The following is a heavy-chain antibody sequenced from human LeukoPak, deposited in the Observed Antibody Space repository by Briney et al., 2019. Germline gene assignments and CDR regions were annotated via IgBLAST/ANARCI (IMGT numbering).Heavy chain of an antibody. V-gene: IGHV4-30-4*07. J-gene: IGHJ6*03. D-gene: IGHD4-17*01. CDR2: IYDNGGT. CDR1: GGSMSSGPYS. Sequence: PSQTLSLTCAVSGGSMSSGPYSWSWIRQPPGKGLEWIGYIYDNGGTYYNPSLKSRVTISLDMSKSQFSLRLTSVTAADTAGYYCARAVTSGYFYYFYMDVWGKGTTVTVS. CDR3: ARAVTSGYFYYFYMDV.